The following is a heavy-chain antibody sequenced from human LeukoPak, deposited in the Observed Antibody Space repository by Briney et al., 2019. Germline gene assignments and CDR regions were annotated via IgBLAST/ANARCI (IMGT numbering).Heavy chain of an antibody. CDR2: IKQDGSEK. CDR3: GTLKYYFDY. CDR1: GFTFSTYW. J-gene: IGHJ4*02. V-gene: IGHV3-7*05. Sequence: GGSLRLSCAASGFTFSTYWMTWVRQAPGKGLEWVANIKQDGSEKYYVDSVKGRFTISRDNAENSLYLQMNSLRAEDTAVYYCGTLKYYFDYWGQGTLVTVSS.